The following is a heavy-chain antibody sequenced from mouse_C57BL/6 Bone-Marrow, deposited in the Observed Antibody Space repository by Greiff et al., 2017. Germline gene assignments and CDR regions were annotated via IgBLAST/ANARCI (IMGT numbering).Heavy chain of an antibody. Sequence: QVQLQQPGAELVKPGASVKVSCKASGYTFTSYWMHWMKQRPGQGLEWIGRIHPSDSDTNYNQKFKGKATLTVDTSSSTAYMELHSLTSEDSAVYFCARDYGSSYWYFDVWGTGTTVTVSS. CDR2: IHPSDSDT. J-gene: IGHJ1*03. V-gene: IGHV1-74*01. CDR1: GYTFTSYW. CDR3: ARDYGSSYWYFDV. D-gene: IGHD1-1*01.